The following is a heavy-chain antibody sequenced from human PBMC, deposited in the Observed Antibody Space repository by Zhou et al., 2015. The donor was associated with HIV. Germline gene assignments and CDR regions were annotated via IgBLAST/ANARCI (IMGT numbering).Heavy chain of an antibody. CDR2: IIPVFGTT. J-gene: IGHJ4*02. CDR1: GGSFSTDG. Sequence: QVQLVQSGAEVKKPGASVRVSCKASGGSFSTDGISWVRQAPGQGLEWVGGIIPVFGTTKSAQKFQGRVTITADRSTSTVYMQLLRLTFEDTAIIYCARSFYDRDGYYPDFWGQGTLVTVSS. D-gene: IGHD3-22*01. V-gene: IGHV1-69*06. CDR3: ARSFYDRDGYYPDF.